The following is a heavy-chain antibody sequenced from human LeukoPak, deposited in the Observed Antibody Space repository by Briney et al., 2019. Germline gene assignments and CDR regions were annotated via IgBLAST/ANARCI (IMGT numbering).Heavy chain of an antibody. V-gene: IGHV3-21*01. CDR2: ISSSMSYI. CDR1: GFTFSSYW. Sequence: GRSLRLSRAASGFTFSSYWMNWVREAPGKGLGWGSCISSSMSYIYHAASMKGRFTISRDNAKNSLFLQMTSLRAEDTAVYYSAAGGGGATSPLFIDYWGQGTLVTVSS. J-gene: IGHJ4*02. D-gene: IGHD1-26*01. CDR3: AAGGGGATSPLFIDY.